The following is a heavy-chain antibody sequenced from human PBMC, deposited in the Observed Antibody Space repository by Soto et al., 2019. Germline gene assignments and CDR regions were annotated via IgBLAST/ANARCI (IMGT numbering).Heavy chain of an antibody. D-gene: IGHD3-3*01. J-gene: IGHJ5*02. CDR1: GGSFSGYY. CDR3: AKLYAYYDFWSGYYENWFDP. Sequence: SETLSLTCAVYGGSFSGYYWSWIRQPPGKGLEWIGEINHSGSTNYNPSLKSRVTISVDTSKNQFSLKLSSVTAADTAVYYCAKLYAYYDFWSGYYENWFDPWGQGTLVTVSS. V-gene: IGHV4-34*01. CDR2: INHSGST.